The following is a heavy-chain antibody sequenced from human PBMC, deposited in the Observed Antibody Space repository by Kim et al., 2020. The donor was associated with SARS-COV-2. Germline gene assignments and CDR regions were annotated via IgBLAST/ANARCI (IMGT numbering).Heavy chain of an antibody. Sequence: GGSLRLSCAASGFIFSNYAMSWVRQAPGKGLEWVSTISGTTTNTYYAESVKGRFTISRDNSKSTLYLQMNSLRPEDTAIYFCARDLGNFWSPYYYWGPGNLVTVSS. CDR3: ARDLGNFWSPYYY. CDR1: GFIFSNYA. CDR2: ISGTTTNT. V-gene: IGHV3-23*01. J-gene: IGHJ4*02. D-gene: IGHD3-3*01.